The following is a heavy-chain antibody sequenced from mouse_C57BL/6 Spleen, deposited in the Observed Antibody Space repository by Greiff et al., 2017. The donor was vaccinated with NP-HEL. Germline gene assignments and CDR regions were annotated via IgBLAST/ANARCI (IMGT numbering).Heavy chain of an antibody. CDR2: IDPSDSDT. Sequence: QVQLQQPGAELVRPGSSVKLSCKASGYTFTSYWMHWVKQRPIQGLEWIGNIDPSDSDTHYNQKLKDKATLPVDNSSSTAYMQLSSLTSEDSAVYYSVRTAQATSWFAYWGKGTLVTVSA. CDR3: VRTAQATSWFAY. V-gene: IGHV1-52*01. D-gene: IGHD3-2*02. CDR1: GYTFTSYW. J-gene: IGHJ3*01.